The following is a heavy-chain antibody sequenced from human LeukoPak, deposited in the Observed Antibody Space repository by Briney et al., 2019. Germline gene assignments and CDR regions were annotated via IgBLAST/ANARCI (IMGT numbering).Heavy chain of an antibody. CDR1: GFTVSSNY. Sequence: GGSLRLSCAASGFTVSSNYMSWVRQAPGKGLEWVSIIYSGGSTYYADSVRGRFTISRDNSENTLYLQMNSLRAEDMAVYYCAKDIGSGWYSYFDYWGQGTLVTVSS. CDR3: AKDIGSGWYSYFDY. D-gene: IGHD6-19*01. CDR2: IYSGGST. J-gene: IGHJ4*02. V-gene: IGHV3-66*01.